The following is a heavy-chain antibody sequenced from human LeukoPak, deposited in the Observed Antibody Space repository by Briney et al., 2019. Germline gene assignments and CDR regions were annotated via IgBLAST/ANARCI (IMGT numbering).Heavy chain of an antibody. J-gene: IGHJ6*03. CDR2: IYYTGST. Sequence: PSETLSLTCTVSGGSISSYYWSWIRQPPGKGLEWIGYIYYTGSTNYNSSLKSRVTISVDTSKNQFSLKLSSVTAADTAVYYCARVIRYSSGWNYYYYYMDVWGKGTTVTVSS. D-gene: IGHD6-19*01. CDR1: GGSISSYY. V-gene: IGHV4-59*12. CDR3: ARVIRYSSGWNYYYYYMDV.